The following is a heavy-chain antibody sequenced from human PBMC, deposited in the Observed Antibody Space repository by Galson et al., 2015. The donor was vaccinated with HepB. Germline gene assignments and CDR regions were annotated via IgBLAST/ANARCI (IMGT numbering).Heavy chain of an antibody. D-gene: IGHD3-3*01. V-gene: IGHV3-30*04. CDR3: ARESIRFLEWLPDT. Sequence: SLRLSCAASGFTFSSYAMHWVRQAPGKGLEWVAVISYDGSNKYYADSVKGRFTISRDNSKNTLYLQMNSLRAEDTAVYYCARESIRFLEWLPDTWGQGTLVTVSS. J-gene: IGHJ5*02. CDR1: GFTFSSYA. CDR2: ISYDGSNK.